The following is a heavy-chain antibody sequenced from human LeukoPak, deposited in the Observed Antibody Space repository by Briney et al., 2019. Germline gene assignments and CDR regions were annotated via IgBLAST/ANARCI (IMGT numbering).Heavy chain of an antibody. D-gene: IGHD1-26*01. V-gene: IGHV3-33*01. CDR2: IWYDGSNK. J-gene: IGHJ4*02. Sequence: GRSLRLSCAASGFTFSTYGIHWVRQAPGKGLEWVAVIWYDGSNKYYADSVKGRFTISRDNSKNTLYLQMNSLRAEDTAVYYCAREFDGSASGAGYWGQGTLVTVSS. CDR3: AREFDGSASGAGY. CDR1: GFTFSTYG.